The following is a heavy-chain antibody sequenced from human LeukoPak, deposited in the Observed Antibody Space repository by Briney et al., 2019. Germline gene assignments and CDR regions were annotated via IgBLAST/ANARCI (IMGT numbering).Heavy chain of an antibody. CDR1: GGSISSSSYY. CDR2: IYYSGST. V-gene: IGHV4-39*07. CDR3: ARDGEYYYDSSGYYYSSAFDI. D-gene: IGHD3-22*01. Sequence: KTSETLSLTCTVSGGSISSSSYYWGWIRQPPGKGLEWIGSIYYSGSTYYNPSLKSRVTISVDTSKNQFSLKLSSVTAADTAVYYCARDGEYYYDSSGYYYSSAFDIWGQGTMVTVSS. J-gene: IGHJ3*02.